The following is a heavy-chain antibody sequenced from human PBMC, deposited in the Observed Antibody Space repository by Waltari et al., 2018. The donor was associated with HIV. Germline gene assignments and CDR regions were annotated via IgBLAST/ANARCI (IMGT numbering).Heavy chain of an antibody. D-gene: IGHD2-21*02. CDR2: INAGNGHT. CDR3: ASSTYCGGDCYPLDAFDI. J-gene: IGHJ3*02. V-gene: IGHV1-3*01. CDR1: GFAFTIHT. Sequence: QVQLVLFGAEVKKPGASVKVSCKAFGFAFTIHTLHWVRQAPGQGLEWMGWINAGNGHTKYLQKFQGRLTISSDTSASTAYMELSGLRSEDTAVYYCASSTYCGGDCYPLDAFDIWGQGTMVTVSS.